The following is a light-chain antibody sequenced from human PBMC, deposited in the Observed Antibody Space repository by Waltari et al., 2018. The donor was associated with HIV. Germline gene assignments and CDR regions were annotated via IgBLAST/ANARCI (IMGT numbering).Light chain of an antibody. J-gene: IGLJ2*01. CDR3: STWDDNLGAPAAL. CDR2: RNN. Sequence: QSVLTQPPSASGTPGQRVTISCSGSSSNIGRNYVYWYQQLSGTAPKLLIYRNNQRPSGVPDRFSGSKSGTSASLAISGLRSEDEADYYCSTWDDNLGAPAALFGGGTKLTVL. V-gene: IGLV1-47*01. CDR1: SSNIGRNY.